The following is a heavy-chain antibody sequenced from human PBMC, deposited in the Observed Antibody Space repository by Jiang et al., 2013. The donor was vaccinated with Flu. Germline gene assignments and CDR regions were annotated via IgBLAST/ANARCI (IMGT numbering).Heavy chain of an antibody. CDR3: ARRRYSSGWNRNWFDP. D-gene: IGHD6-19*01. V-gene: IGHV4-59*08. J-gene: IGHJ5*02. CDR2: IYYSGST. CDR1: GGSISSYY. Sequence: GLVKPSGTLSLTCTVSGGSISSYYWSWIRQPPGKGLEWIGYIYYSGSTNYNPSLKSRVTISVDTSKNQFSLKLSSVTAADTAVYYCARRRYSSGWNRNWFDPWGQGTLVTVSS.